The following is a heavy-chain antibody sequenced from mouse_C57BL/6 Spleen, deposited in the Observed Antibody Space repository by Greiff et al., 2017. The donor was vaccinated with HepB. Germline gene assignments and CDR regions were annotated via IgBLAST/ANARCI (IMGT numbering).Heavy chain of an antibody. CDR1: GYTFTSYW. CDR3: ARSRDYDYGAYYFDY. CDR2: IDPSDSYT. V-gene: IGHV1-50*01. J-gene: IGHJ2*01. D-gene: IGHD2-4*01. Sequence: VQLQQPGAELVKPGASVKLSCKASGYTFTSYWMQWVKQRPGQGLEWIGEIDPSDSYTNYNQKFKGKATLTVDTSSSTAYMQLSSLTSEDSAVYYCARSRDYDYGAYYFDYWGQGTTLTVSS.